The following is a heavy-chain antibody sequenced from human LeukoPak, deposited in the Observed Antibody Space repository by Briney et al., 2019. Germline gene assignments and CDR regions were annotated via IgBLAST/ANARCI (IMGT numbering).Heavy chain of an antibody. Sequence: SETLSLTCTVSGDSISRSTYYWAWIRQPPGKGLEWIGSVYYGRSPYFNPSLESRATISVDTSKNHFSLKMSTVTAADTAVYYCARSSGTGTFSYWGQGTLVTVSS. V-gene: IGHV4-39*02. D-gene: IGHD6-25*01. CDR3: ARSSGTGTFSY. CDR1: GDSISRSTYY. CDR2: VYYGRSP. J-gene: IGHJ4*02.